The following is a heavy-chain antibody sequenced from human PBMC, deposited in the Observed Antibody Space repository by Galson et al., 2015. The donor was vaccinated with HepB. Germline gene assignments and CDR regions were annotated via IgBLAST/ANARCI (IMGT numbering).Heavy chain of an antibody. CDR2: ISGSGGST. D-gene: IGHD5-18*01. Sequence: SLRLSCAASGFTFSSYAMSWVRQAPGKGLEWVSAISGSGGSTYYADSVKGQFTISRDNSKNTLYLQMNSLRAEDTAVYYCAKEGVGLRQTWIQLWLREVSWGQGTLVTVSS. J-gene: IGHJ4*02. CDR3: AKEGVGLRQTWIQLWLREVS. V-gene: IGHV3-23*01. CDR1: GFTFSSYA.